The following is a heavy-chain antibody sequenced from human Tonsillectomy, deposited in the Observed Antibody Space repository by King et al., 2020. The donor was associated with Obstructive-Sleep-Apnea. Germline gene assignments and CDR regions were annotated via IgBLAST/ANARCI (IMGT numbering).Heavy chain of an antibody. D-gene: IGHD5-24*01. CDR2: ISSSGSYT. V-gene: IGHV3-11*06. Sequence: VQLVESGGGLVKPGGSLRLSCAASGFTFSDYYMSWIRQAPGKGLEWLSYISSSGSYTNYADSVKGRFTISRDNAKNSLYLQMNSLRAEEPAVYYCAISAGSPTQLDGGMDVWGQGTTVTVSS. J-gene: IGHJ6*02. CDR3: AISAGSPTQLDGGMDV. CDR1: GFTFSDYY.